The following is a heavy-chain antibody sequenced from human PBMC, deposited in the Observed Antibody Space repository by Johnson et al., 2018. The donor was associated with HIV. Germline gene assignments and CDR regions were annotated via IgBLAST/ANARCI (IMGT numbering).Heavy chain of an antibody. CDR1: GFTFSSYG. CDR3: AKERSGSYSGADAFDI. Sequence: QEQLVESGGGVVQPGRSLRLSCAASGFTFSSYGMHWVRQAPGKGLEWVAVIWYDGSNKYYADSVKGRFTISRDNSKNTLYLQMNSLRAEDTAVYYCAKERSGSYSGADAFDIWGQGTTVTVSS. CDR2: IWYDGSNK. J-gene: IGHJ3*02. V-gene: IGHV3-33*06. D-gene: IGHD1-26*01.